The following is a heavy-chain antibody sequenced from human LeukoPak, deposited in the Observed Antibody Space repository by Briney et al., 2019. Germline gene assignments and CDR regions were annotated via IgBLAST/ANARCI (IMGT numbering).Heavy chain of an antibody. Sequence: PSETLSLTCTVPGGSISSGGYYWSWIRQHPGKGLEWIGYIYYSGSTYYNPSLKSRVTISVDTSKSQFSLKLSSVTAADTAVYYCAREAYYDFWSGYYTGNWFDPWGQGTLVTVSS. CDR2: IYYSGST. V-gene: IGHV4-31*03. J-gene: IGHJ5*02. CDR1: GGSISSGGYY. D-gene: IGHD3-3*01. CDR3: AREAYYDFWSGYYTGNWFDP.